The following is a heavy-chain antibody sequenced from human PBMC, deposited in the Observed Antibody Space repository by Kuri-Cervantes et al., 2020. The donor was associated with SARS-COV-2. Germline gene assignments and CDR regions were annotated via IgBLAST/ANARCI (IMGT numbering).Heavy chain of an antibody. CDR2: VRRDGSNY. D-gene: IGHD1-26*01. Sequence: GGSLRLSCAASGFPFSHYGMHWVRQAPGKGLEWVGFVRRDGSNYYYADSVRGRFTISRDNAKNSLYLQVNSLRAEDTAVYYCARGCRSGSYLYYFGYWGQGTLVTVSS. CDR1: GFPFSHYG. J-gene: IGHJ4*02. V-gene: IGHV3-30*02. CDR3: ARGCRSGSYLYYFGY.